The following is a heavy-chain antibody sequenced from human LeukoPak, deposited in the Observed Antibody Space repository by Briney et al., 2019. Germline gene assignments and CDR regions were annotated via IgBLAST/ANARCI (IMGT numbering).Heavy chain of an antibody. D-gene: IGHD5-24*01. J-gene: IGHJ3*02. CDR2: ISWNSGSI. CDR1: GFTFDDYA. Sequence: GRSLRLSCAASGFTFDDYAMHWVRQAPGKGLEWVSGISWNSGSIGYADSVKGRFTISRDNSKNTLYLQMGSLRAEDMAVYYCARDPGRDGYNTAFDIWGQGTMVTVSS. CDR3: ARDPGRDGYNTAFDI. V-gene: IGHV3-9*03.